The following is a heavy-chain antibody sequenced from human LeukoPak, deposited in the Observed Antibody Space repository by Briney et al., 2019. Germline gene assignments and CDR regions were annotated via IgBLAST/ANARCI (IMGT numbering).Heavy chain of an antibody. CDR1: GYTFTGYY. D-gene: IGHD3-22*01. Sequence: GASVKVSCKASGYTFTGYYMHWVRQAPGQGLEWMGWISAYNGNTNYAQKLQGRVTMTTDTSTSTAYMELRSLRSDDTAVYYCARYYYDSSGYLPFDYWGQGTLVTVSS. CDR2: ISAYNGNT. V-gene: IGHV1-18*04. J-gene: IGHJ4*02. CDR3: ARYYYDSSGYLPFDY.